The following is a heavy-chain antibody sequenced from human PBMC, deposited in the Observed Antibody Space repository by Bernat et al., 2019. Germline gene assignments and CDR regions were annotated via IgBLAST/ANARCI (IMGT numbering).Heavy chain of an antibody. CDR2: ISAYNGNT. CDR3: ARPANSYGNKIYEYFQH. J-gene: IGHJ1*01. D-gene: IGHD5-18*01. V-gene: IGHV1-18*01. Sequence: QVQLVQSGAEVKKPGASVKVSCKASGYTFTSYGISWVRQAPGQGLEWMGWISAYNGNTNYAQKLQGRVTITRDTSASTAYMELSSLRSEDTAVYYCARPANSYGNKIYEYFQHWGQGTLVTVSS. CDR1: GYTFTSYG.